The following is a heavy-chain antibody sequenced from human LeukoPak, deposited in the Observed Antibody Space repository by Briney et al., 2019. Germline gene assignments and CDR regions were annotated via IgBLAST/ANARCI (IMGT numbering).Heavy chain of an antibody. CDR3: VKVSTHFRVWDSYDTAGLNY. V-gene: IGHV3-30*02. Sequence: GGSLRLSCAASGFTFSSYGMHWVRQAPGKGLEWVAFIRYDGNNKYYADSVKGRFTVSRDNSKNTLYLQMNSLRAEDTAVYYCVKVSTHFRVWDSYDTAGLNYWGQGTLVTVSS. J-gene: IGHJ4*02. CDR2: IRYDGNNK. CDR1: GFTFSSYG. D-gene: IGHD3-22*01.